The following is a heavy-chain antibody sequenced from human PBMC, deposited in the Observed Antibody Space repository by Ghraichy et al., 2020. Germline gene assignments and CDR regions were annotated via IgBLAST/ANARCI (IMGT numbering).Heavy chain of an antibody. CDR3: ARDSYYDSDQGDY. CDR1: GFTFSSYW. D-gene: IGHD3-22*01. V-gene: IGHV3-7*03. Sequence: GGSLRLSCAASGFTFSSYWMSWVRQAPGKGLEWVANIKQDGSEKYYVDSVKGRFTISRDNAKNSLYLQMNSLRAEDTAVYYCARDSYYDSDQGDYWGQGTLVTVSS. CDR2: IKQDGSEK. J-gene: IGHJ4*02.